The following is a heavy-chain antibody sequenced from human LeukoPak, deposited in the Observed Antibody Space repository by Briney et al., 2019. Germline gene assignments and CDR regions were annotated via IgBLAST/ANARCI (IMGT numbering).Heavy chain of an antibody. CDR2: ISGSGGST. CDR3: AKDRRVRFGVVITTRDMDV. CDR1: GFTFSSYA. Sequence: GGSLRLSCAASGFTFSSYAVSWVRQAPGKGLEWVSAISGSGGSTYYADSVKGRFTISRDNSKNTLYLQMNSLRAEDTAVYYCAKDRRVRFGVVITTRDMDVWGKGTTVTVSS. D-gene: IGHD3-3*01. V-gene: IGHV3-23*01. J-gene: IGHJ6*03.